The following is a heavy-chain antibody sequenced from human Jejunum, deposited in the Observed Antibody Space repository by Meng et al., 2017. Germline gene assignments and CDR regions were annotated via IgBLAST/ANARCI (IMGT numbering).Heavy chain of an antibody. CDR3: ARDRIAAAGTNLDI. CDR1: GASIRSYY. Sequence: GSLRLSCTVSGASIRSYYWSWIRQTPGKGLEWIAYIHTSGTTNYNPSLKSRVTISVDTSTNQFSLKLTSVTAADTAVYYCARDRIAAAGTNLDIWGQGAMVT. V-gene: IGHV4-59*01. D-gene: IGHD6-13*01. J-gene: IGHJ3*02. CDR2: IHTSGTT.